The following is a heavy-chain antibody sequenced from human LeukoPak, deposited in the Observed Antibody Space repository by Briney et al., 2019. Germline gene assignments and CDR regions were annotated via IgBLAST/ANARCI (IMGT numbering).Heavy chain of an antibody. CDR3: ARVNDDSSGLGYYYYYYGMDV. V-gene: IGHV4-59*01. Sequence: SETLSLTCTVSGGSISSYYWSWIRQPPGKGLEWSGCIYYSGSTNYNPSLKSRVTISVDTSKNQFFLKLSSVTAADTAVYYCARVNDDSSGLGYYYYYYGMDVWGQGTTVTVS. CDR1: GGSISSYY. J-gene: IGHJ6*02. D-gene: IGHD3-22*01. CDR2: IYYSGST.